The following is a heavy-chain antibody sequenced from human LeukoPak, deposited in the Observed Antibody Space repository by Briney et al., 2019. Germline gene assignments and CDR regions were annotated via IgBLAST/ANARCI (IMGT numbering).Heavy chain of an antibody. J-gene: IGHJ3*02. Sequence: GGSLRLSCAASGFTFSSYTMNWVRQAPGKGLEWVSAISGSGVGTYYADSVKGRFTISRDNSWNTLYLQMSSLRVEDTAVYYCARDPGGAFDIWGQGTMVTVSS. CDR3: ARDPGGAFDI. D-gene: IGHD3-16*01. CDR2: ISGSGVGT. CDR1: GFTFSSYT. V-gene: IGHV3-23*01.